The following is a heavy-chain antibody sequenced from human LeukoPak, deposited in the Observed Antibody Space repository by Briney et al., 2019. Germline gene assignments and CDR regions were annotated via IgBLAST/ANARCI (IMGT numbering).Heavy chain of an antibody. CDR3: ASHRHNGGHHF. CDR1: GGSIISSTYY. J-gene: IGHJ4*02. V-gene: IGHV4-39*01. D-gene: IGHD3-16*01. CDR2: VYYSGST. Sequence: PSETLSLTCTVSGGSIISSTYYWGWVRQPPGKGLEWIGSVYYSGSTYYNSALNSRLTISVDTSKNQFSLNLASVTAADTAVYYCASHRHNGGHHFWGQGTLVTVSS.